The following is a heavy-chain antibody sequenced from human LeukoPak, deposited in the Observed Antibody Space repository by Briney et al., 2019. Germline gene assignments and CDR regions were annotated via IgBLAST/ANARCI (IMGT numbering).Heavy chain of an antibody. Sequence: SQTLSLTCTVSGGSISSGGYYWSWIRQHPGKGLEWIGYIYYSGSTYYNPSLKSRVTISVDTSKNQFSLKLSSVTAADTAVYYCARDHSSGWYSDYFDYWGQGTLVTVSS. CDR3: ARDHSSGWYSDYFDY. CDR1: GGSISSGGYY. CDR2: IYYSGST. D-gene: IGHD6-19*01. J-gene: IGHJ4*02. V-gene: IGHV4-31*03.